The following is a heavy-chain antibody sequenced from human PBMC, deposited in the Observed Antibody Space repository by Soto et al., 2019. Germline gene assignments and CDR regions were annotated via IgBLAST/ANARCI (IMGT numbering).Heavy chain of an antibody. CDR1: GYTFTSYG. J-gene: IGHJ4*02. Sequence: QVPLVQSGAEVKKPGASVKVSCKASGYTFTSYGISWVRQAPGQGLEWMGWISAYNGNTNYAQKLQGRVTMTTDTSTSTAYMELRSLRSDDTAVYYCARDVYHPVVVVAATSGEDTDFDYWGQGTLVTVSS. V-gene: IGHV1-18*01. CDR2: ISAYNGNT. CDR3: ARDVYHPVVVVAATSGEDTDFDY. D-gene: IGHD2-15*01.